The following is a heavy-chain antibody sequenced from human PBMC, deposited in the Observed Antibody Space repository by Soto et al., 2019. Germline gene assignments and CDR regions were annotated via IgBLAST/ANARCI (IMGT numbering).Heavy chain of an antibody. CDR3: AREGALKPFSS. J-gene: IGHJ5*02. V-gene: IGHV3-21*01. CDR1: GYTFSHYW. CDR2: ISGTSVYI. Sequence: GGSLRLSCAASGYTFSHYWMHWVRQAPGKGLEWVSHISGTSVYIHYADSVKGRFTISRDNAKNSVYLQMDSLRVEDTAVYYCAREGALKPFSSWGQGALVTVSS.